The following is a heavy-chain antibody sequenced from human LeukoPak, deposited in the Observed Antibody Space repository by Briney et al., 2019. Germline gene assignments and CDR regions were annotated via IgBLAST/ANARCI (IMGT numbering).Heavy chain of an antibody. CDR3: ASQWLRFNYYYGMDV. Sequence: GGSLRLSCAASGFTFSSYAMSWVRQAPGKGLEWVSAISGSGGSTYYADSVKGRFTISRDNSKNALYLQMNSLRAEDTAVYYCASQWLRFNYYYGMDVWGQGTTVTVSS. CDR1: GFTFSSYA. D-gene: IGHD5-12*01. J-gene: IGHJ6*02. CDR2: ISGSGGST. V-gene: IGHV3-23*01.